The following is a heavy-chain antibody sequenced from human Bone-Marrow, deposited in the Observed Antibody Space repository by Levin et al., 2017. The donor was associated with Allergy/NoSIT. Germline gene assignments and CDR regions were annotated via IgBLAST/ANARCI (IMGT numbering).Heavy chain of an antibody. D-gene: IGHD6-19*01. CDR2: INQSGRS. V-gene: IGHV4-34*01. J-gene: IGHJ4*02. CDR3: AGGNSGSLVIDS. CDR1: GGSFSDYF. Sequence: SQTLSLTCAVYGGSFSDYFWSWIRQPPGKGLEWIGEINQSGRSNYSPSLKSRVSISVDTSMHRISLKLNSLTAADTAIYFCAGGNSGSLVIDSWGQGVLVTVSS.